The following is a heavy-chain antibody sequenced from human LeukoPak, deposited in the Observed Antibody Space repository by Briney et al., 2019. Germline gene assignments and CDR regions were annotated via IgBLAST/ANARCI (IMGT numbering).Heavy chain of an antibody. CDR3: AREEPGSSGYSSLDC. CDR1: GFTFSSYE. V-gene: IGHV3-48*03. Sequence: PGGSLRLSCVASGFTFSSYEMNWVRQAPGKGPEWVSYITGSSSTIYYADSVKGRFTISRDNAKNSLYLQMNSLRAEDTAVYYCAREEPGSSGYSSLDCWGQGTLVTVSS. J-gene: IGHJ4*02. CDR2: ITGSSSTI. D-gene: IGHD3-22*01.